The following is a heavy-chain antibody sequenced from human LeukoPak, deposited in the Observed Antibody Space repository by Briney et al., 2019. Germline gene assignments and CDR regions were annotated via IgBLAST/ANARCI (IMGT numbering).Heavy chain of an antibody. D-gene: IGHD6-13*01. V-gene: IGHV4-59*12. CDR3: ARVGHIVAAGTYDY. Sequence: SETLSLTCTVSGDSISSYYWSWIRQPPGKGLEWIGNIFYSGSPNYNPSLKSRVTTSFDASKNQFSLKLSFVTAADTAVYYCARVGHIVAAGTYDYWGQGTLVTVSS. CDR1: GDSISSYY. J-gene: IGHJ4*02. CDR2: IFYSGSP.